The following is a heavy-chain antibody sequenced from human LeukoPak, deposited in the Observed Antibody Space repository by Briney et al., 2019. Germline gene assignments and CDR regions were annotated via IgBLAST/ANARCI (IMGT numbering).Heavy chain of an antibody. V-gene: IGHV3-7*01. CDR3: ARALGNCSSASCYYFDN. D-gene: IGHD2-2*01. CDR1: GFTFSSYW. CDR2: IKQDASEK. J-gene: IGHJ4*02. Sequence: GGSLRLSCAASGFTFSSYWMSWVRQAPGKGLEWVANIKQDASEKYYVDSEKGRFTISRDNAKNSLYLQMNSLRAEDTAVYYCARALGNCSSASCYYFDNWGQGTLVTVSS.